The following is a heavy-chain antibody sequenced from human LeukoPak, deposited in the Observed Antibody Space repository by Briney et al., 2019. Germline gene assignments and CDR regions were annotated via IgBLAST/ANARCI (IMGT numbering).Heavy chain of an antibody. J-gene: IGHJ2*01. CDR3: ARVELDDYGDYYWYFDL. V-gene: IGHV1-18*01. CDR2: ISAYNGNT. Sequence: ASVKVSCKASGYTFISYGISRVRQAPGQGLEWMGWISAYNGNTNYAQKLQGRVTMTTDTSTSTAYMELRSLRSDDTAVYYCARVELDDYGDYYWYFDLWGRGTLVTVSS. CDR1: GYTFISYG. D-gene: IGHD4-17*01.